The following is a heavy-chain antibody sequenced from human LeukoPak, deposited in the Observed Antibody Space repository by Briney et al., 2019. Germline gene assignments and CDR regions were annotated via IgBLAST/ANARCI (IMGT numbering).Heavy chain of an antibody. V-gene: IGHV4-34*01. CDR3: ARDREYYYGSGIAY. Sequence: TSETLSLTCAVYGGSFSGYYWSWIRQPPGKGLEWIGEINHSGSTNYNPSLKSRVTISVDTSKNQFSLKLSSVTAADTAVYYCARDREYYYGSGIAYWGQGTLVTVSS. CDR2: INHSGST. CDR1: GGSFSGYY. J-gene: IGHJ4*02. D-gene: IGHD3-10*01.